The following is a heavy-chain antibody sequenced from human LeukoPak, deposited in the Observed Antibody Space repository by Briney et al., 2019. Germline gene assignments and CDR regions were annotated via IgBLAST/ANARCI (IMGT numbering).Heavy chain of an antibody. V-gene: IGHV3-15*01. CDR2: NKRKTDGGTT. J-gene: IGHJ3*02. D-gene: IGHD5-12*01. CDR3: TTAQYSFGRDAFDI. Sequence: GGSLRLSCTASRSTFRIAWMLWIRHTPGKDLECDCRNKRKTDGGTTDYDALVKVRFTISRDVSKKTLFLQMTSLRTEDTGVYYCTTAQYSFGRDAFDIWGHGTMVTVSS. CDR1: RSTFRIAW.